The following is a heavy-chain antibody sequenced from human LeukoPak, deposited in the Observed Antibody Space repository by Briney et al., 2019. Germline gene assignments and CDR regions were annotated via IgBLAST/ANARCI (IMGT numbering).Heavy chain of an antibody. CDR2: IYHSGST. Sequence: PSETLSHTCAVSGGSISSGGYSWSWIRQPPGKGLEWIGYIYHSGSTYYNPSLKSRVTISVDRSKNQFSLKLSSVTAADTAVYYCARGNPYGDNDYWGQGTLVTVSS. D-gene: IGHD4-17*01. J-gene: IGHJ4*02. CDR3: ARGNPYGDNDY. V-gene: IGHV4-30-2*01. CDR1: GGSISSGGYS.